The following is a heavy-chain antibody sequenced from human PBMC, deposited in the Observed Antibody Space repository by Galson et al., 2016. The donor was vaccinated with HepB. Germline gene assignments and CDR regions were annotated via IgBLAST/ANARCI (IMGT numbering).Heavy chain of an antibody. J-gene: IGHJ4*02. V-gene: IGHV3-23*01. CDR1: GFTFTNYA. CDR2: ISNTGGNT. D-gene: IGHD6-19*01. CDR3: AQGRGIAVALN. Sequence: SLRLSCAASGFTFTNYAMIWVRQPPGKGLEWVSAISNTGGNTYYADSVKGRFTVSRANANNTLFLRMSDLRAEDTAIYYCAQGRGIAVALNWGQGILVTVSS.